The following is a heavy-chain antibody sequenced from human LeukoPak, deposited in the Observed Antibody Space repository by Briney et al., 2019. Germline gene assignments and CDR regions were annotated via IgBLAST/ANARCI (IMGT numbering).Heavy chain of an antibody. D-gene: IGHD3-10*01. J-gene: IGHJ4*02. V-gene: IGHV3-33*01. CDR2: IWYDGSQK. Sequence: GGSLGLSCAASGFTFSTHGFHWVRQAPGKGLEWVAVIWYDGSQKYYRDSVKGRFTISRDDSKNTLFLQMNSLRVEDTAVYYCARDVGNFDSGTAHFDYWGQGSLVTVPS. CDR3: ARDVGNFDSGTAHFDY. CDR1: GFTFSTHG.